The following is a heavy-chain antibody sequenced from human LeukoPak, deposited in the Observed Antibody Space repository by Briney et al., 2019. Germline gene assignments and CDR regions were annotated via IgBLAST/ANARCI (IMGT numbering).Heavy chain of an antibody. Sequence: ASVKVSCKASGYTFTSYYMHWVRQAPGQGLEWMGIINPSGGSTSYAQKFQGRVTMTRDTSTSTAYMELRSLRSDDTAVYYCARDGETDYVPGGYWGQGTLATVSS. J-gene: IGHJ4*02. D-gene: IGHD4-17*01. V-gene: IGHV1-46*01. CDR2: INPSGGST. CDR3: ARDGETDYVPGGY. CDR1: GYTFTSYY.